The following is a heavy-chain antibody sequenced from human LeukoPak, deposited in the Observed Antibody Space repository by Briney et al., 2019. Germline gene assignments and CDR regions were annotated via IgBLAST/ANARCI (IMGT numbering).Heavy chain of an antibody. D-gene: IGHD3-10*01. CDR3: AKGPTGSGRFES. J-gene: IGHJ4*02. CDR2: ISGSGGST. CDR1: GFTFSSYA. V-gene: IGHV3-23*01. Sequence: QAGGSLRLSCAASGFTFSSYAMSWVRQAPGKGLEWVSAISGSGGSTYYADSVKGRFTISRDNSKNTLYLQMNSLRAEDTAVYYCAKGPTGSGRFESWGQGTLVTVSS.